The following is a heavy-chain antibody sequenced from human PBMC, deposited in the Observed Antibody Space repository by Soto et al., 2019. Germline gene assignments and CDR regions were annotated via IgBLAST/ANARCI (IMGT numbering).Heavy chain of an antibody. J-gene: IGHJ4*02. CDR1: GYTFTSYG. CDR2: ISAYNGNT. D-gene: IGHD3-16*01. V-gene: IGHV1-18*01. Sequence: QVQLVQSGAVVKKPGASVKVSCKASGYTFTSYGIIWVRQAPGQGREWMGWISAYNGNTNYAQKLQGRVTMTTDTSTSRAYMELRGLRSDDTAVYYCAIWLISGRGDDPFDYWGQGTLVTVSS. CDR3: AIWLISGRGDDPFDY.